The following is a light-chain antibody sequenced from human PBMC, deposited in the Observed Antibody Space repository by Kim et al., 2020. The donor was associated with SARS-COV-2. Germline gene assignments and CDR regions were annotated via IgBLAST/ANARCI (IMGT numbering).Light chain of an antibody. J-gene: IGKJ5*01. V-gene: IGKV3-20*01. CDR2: GAS. Sequence: PGERATLSCRASQSVSSSYLDWYQQKPGQAPRLLIYGASSRATGIPDRFSGSGSGTDFTLTISRLEPEDFAVYYCQQYGSSPPITFGQGTRLEIK. CDR1: QSVSSSY. CDR3: QQYGSSPPIT.